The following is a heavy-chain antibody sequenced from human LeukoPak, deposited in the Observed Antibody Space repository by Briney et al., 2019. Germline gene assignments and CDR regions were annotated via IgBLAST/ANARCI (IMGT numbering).Heavy chain of an antibody. CDR2: IYYSGST. CDR1: GGSISSYY. D-gene: IGHD5-18*01. V-gene: IGHV4-59*01. Sequence: PSETLSLTCTVSGGSISSYYWSWIRQPPGKGLEWIGHIYYSGSTNYNPSLKSRVTISIDTSKNQFSLRLSSVTAADTAVYYRARGAAGYSYGWGQGTLVTVSS. J-gene: IGHJ4*02. CDR3: ARGAAGYSYG.